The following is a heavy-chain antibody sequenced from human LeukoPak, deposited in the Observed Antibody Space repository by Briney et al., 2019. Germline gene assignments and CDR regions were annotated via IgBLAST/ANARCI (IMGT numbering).Heavy chain of an antibody. CDR3: TRDNPPDY. V-gene: IGHV3-7*03. CDR2: IKQDGSEK. CDR1: GFTFSSSW. J-gene: IGHJ4*02. Sequence: GGSLRLSCVASGFTFSSSWMSWVRQAPGKGLEWVANIKQDGSEKSYVESVRGRFTISRDNAKNSLYLQLNSLRAEDTALYYCTRDNPPDYWGQGTLVTVSS.